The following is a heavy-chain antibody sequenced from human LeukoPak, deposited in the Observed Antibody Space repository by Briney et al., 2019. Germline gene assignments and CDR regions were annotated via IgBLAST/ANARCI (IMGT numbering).Heavy chain of an antibody. V-gene: IGHV5-51*01. CDR1: GYSFTSYW. D-gene: IGHD1-1*01. J-gene: IGHJ4*02. CDR2: IYPGDSDT. CDR3: GRLXGYNWNLAAYDY. Sequence: KXXGYSFTSYWIGWVRQMPGKGLERMGVIYPGDSDTRYMPSFQGQVTISAEKSIRTAYIQGSGLRASETGMYYCGRLXGYNWNLAAYDYWGQGTLVTVSS.